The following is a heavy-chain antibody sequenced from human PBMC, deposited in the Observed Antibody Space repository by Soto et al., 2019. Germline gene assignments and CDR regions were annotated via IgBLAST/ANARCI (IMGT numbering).Heavy chain of an antibody. J-gene: IGHJ5*02. CDR1: GGSISSGRYY. CDR2: IYYSGST. V-gene: IGHV4-31*03. Sequence: PSETLSLTCTVSGGSISSGRYYWSWIRQHPGKGLEWIGYIYYSGSTYYNPSLKSRVTISVDTSKNQFSLKLSSVTAADTAVYYCARDLEPSNWFDPWGQGTLVTVPQ. CDR3: ARDLEPSNWFDP.